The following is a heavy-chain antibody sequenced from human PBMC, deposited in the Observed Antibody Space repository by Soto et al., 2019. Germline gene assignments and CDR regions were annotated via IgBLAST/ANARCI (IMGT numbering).Heavy chain of an antibody. CDR3: ARAPITMVRGVPYYYYGMDV. D-gene: IGHD3-10*01. CDR1: VGTFSSYA. V-gene: IGHV1-69*13. J-gene: IGHJ6*02. CDR2: IIPIFGTA. Sequence: SVKVSCKASVGTFSSYAISWVRQAPGQGLEWMGGIIPIFGTANYAQKFQGRVTITADESTSTAYMELSSLRSEDTAVYYCARAPITMVRGVPYYYYGMDVWGQGTTVTVSS.